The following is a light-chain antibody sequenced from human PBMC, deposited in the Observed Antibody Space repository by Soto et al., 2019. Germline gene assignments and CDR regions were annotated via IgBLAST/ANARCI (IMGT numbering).Light chain of an antibody. CDR1: QSISSTS. Sequence: EIVLTQSPGTLSLSPGERATLSCRASQSISSTSLAWYQQKPGQAPRLLIYGASTRATGIPDRFSGSESGTDFTLTISRLEPEDFVVYYCQQYGNSPFTFGQGTRLENK. V-gene: IGKV3-20*01. J-gene: IGKJ5*01. CDR2: GAS. CDR3: QQYGNSPFT.